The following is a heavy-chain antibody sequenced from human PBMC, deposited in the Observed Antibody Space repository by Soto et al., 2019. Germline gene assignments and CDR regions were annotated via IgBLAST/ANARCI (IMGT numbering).Heavy chain of an antibody. V-gene: IGHV3-7*04. D-gene: IGHD3-22*01. CDR2: IKPDGSEK. J-gene: IGHJ3*02. CDR3: ARGDYFDTSGPFSDAFDI. Sequence: EMQLVESGGGLVQPGGSLRLSCAASGFTFSTYWMSWVRQAPGKGLEWVANIKPDGSEKWYVDSVKGRFTISRDNTMNSLYLEVNSLRVEEMVVYYCARGDYFDTSGPFSDAFDIWGQGTMVTVSS. CDR1: GFTFSTYW.